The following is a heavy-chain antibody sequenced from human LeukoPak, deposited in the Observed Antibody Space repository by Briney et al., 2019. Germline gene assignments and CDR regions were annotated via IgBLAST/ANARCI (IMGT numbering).Heavy chain of an antibody. CDR2: FDPEDGET. Sequence: ASVKVSCKVSGYTLTELSMHWVRQAPGKGLEWMGGFDPEDGETIYAQKFQGRVTMTEDTSTDTAYMELSSLRSEDTAVYYCATGPPATIDYYYYYMDVWGKGTTVTISS. CDR1: GYTLTELS. J-gene: IGHJ6*03. D-gene: IGHD5-12*01. CDR3: ATGPPATIDYYYYYMDV. V-gene: IGHV1-24*01.